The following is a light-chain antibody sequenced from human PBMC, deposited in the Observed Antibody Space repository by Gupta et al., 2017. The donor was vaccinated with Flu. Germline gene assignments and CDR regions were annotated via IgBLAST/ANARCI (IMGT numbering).Light chain of an antibody. CDR2: EDK. CDR1: SGSIASNY. CDR3: QSYDSSPLWV. Sequence: VTIPCTRSSGSIASNYVQWYQQRPGSSPTTVIFEDKQRASGVPDRFSGSIDSSSNSASRTIAGLKTEDEADYDCQSYDSSPLWVFGGGTKLTVL. V-gene: IGLV6-57*01. J-gene: IGLJ3*02.